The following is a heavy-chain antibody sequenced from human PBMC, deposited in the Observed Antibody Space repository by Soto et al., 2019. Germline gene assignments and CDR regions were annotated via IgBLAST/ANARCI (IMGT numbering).Heavy chain of an antibody. J-gene: IGHJ4*02. D-gene: IGHD4-17*01. CDR1: GLSFSNAY. V-gene: IGHV3-15*01. CDR3: TSDRPARLRGPRV. Sequence: QVVESGGKVVKVGESLRLSCVASGLSFSNAYMSWVRRAPGKGLEWVGRIKTMTDGGTTDFAAPVKGRFSISRDDSKDMVYLQMHSLKTEDTAMYCCTSDRPARLRGPRVWGQGTLVTVSS. CDR2: IKTMTDGGTT.